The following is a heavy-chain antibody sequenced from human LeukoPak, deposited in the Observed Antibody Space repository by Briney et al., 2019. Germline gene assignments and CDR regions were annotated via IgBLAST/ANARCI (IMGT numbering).Heavy chain of an antibody. CDR2: IYSGGST. J-gene: IGHJ4*02. CDR3: ARDTYGDPYFDY. Sequence: WVSVIYSGGSTYYADSVKGRFTISRDNSKNTLYLQMNSLRAEDTAVYYCARDTYGDPYFDYWGQGTLVTVSS. D-gene: IGHD4-17*01. V-gene: IGHV3-66*01.